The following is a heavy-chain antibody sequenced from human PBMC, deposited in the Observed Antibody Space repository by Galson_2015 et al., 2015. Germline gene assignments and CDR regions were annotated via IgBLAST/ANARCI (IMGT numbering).Heavy chain of an antibody. CDR3: ARVFVAGYRRGGYYFDY. Sequence: PALVKPTQTLTLTCTFSGFSLTTRGMCVSWIRQPPGKAPEWLALIDWDGEEYYSTSLKTRLTISKDTSKNQVVLTVTNMDPVDTATYYCARVFVAGYRRGGYYFDYWGQGTLVTVSS. CDR2: IDWDGEE. D-gene: IGHD6-19*01. J-gene: IGHJ4*02. CDR1: GFSLTTRGMC. V-gene: IGHV2-70*01.